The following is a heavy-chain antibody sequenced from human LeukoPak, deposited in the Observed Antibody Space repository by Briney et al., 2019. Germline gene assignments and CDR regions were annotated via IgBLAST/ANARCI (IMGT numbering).Heavy chain of an antibody. Sequence: PGGSLRLSCAASGFTFDDYAMHWVRQAPGKGLEWVSGISWNSGSIGYADSVKGRFTISRDNAKNSLYLQMNSLRAEDTAVYYCARAYGDYAEFDYWGQGTLVTVSS. J-gene: IGHJ4*02. CDR2: ISWNSGSI. CDR3: ARAYGDYAEFDY. CDR1: GFTFDDYA. V-gene: IGHV3-9*01. D-gene: IGHD4-17*01.